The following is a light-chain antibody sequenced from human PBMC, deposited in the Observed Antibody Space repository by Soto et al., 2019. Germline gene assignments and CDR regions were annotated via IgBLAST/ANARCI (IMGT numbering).Light chain of an antibody. CDR1: QRVSSTN. V-gene: IGKV3-20*01. CDR2: STS. CDR3: QQYGDSQT. Sequence: EVVLTQSPGTLSLSPGERATLSCRASQRVSSTNFAWYQQKPGQAPRLLIYSTSNRATGIPERFSGSGSWTDFTLTISKLEPEDFAVYYCQQYGDSQTFGQGTKVEIK. J-gene: IGKJ1*01.